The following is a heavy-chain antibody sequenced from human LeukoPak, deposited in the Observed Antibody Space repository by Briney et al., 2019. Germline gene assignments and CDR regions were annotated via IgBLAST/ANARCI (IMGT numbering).Heavy chain of an antibody. CDR3: AKDRLATRWFDP. V-gene: IGHV1-69*13. CDR1: GGTFSSYA. J-gene: IGHJ5*02. CDR2: IIPIFGTA. D-gene: IGHD6-19*01. Sequence: SVKVSCKASGGTFSSYAISWVRQAPGQGLEWMGGIIPIFGTANYAQKFQGRVTITADESTSTAYMELSSLRSEDTAVYYCAKDRLATRWFDPWGQGTLVTVSS.